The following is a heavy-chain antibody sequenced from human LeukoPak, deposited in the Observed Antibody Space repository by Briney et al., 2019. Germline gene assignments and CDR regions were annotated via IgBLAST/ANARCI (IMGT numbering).Heavy chain of an antibody. V-gene: IGHV1-46*01. CDR1: GYTFTSYY. Sequence: ASVKVSCKASGYTFTSYYMHWVRQAPGQGLEWMGIINPSGGSTSYAQKFQGRVTMTRDTSTSTVYMELSSLRSEDTAVYYCARDRSVIVVATGSQGAWFDPWGQGTLVTVSS. CDR3: ARDRSVIVVATGSQGAWFDP. J-gene: IGHJ5*02. CDR2: INPSGGST. D-gene: IGHD2-15*01.